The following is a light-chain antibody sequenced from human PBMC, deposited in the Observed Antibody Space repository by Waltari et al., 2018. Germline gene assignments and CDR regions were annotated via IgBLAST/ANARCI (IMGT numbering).Light chain of an antibody. V-gene: IGKV1-13*02. CDR3: QQFNTYPWT. J-gene: IGKJ1*01. CDR2: DAS. Sequence: AIQLTQSPSSLSASVGDRVAVTCRASQGISSALAWYQQKPGKAPKLLIYDASSLQSGAPSRFRGSGSGTEFTLTISSLQPEDFATYYCQQFNTYPWTFGHGTKVAIK. CDR1: QGISSA.